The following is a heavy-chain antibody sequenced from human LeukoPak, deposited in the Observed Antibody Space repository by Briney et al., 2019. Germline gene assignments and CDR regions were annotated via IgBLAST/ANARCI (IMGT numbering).Heavy chain of an antibody. CDR3: ARDRRYCSGGSCYAANFDY. J-gene: IGHJ4*02. CDR1: GFTFSNAW. V-gene: IGHV3-15*01. Sequence: GGSLRLSCAASGFTFSNAWMSWVRQAPGKGLEWVGRIKSKTDGGTTDYAAPVKGRFTISRDDSKNTLYLQMNSLRAEDTAVYYCARDRRYCSGGSCYAANFDYWGQGTLVTVSS. D-gene: IGHD2-15*01. CDR2: IKSKTDGGTT.